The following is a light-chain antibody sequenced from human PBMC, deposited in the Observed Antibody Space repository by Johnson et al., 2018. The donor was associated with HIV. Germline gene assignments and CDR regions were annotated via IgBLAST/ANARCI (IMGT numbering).Light chain of an antibody. J-gene: IGLJ1*01. V-gene: IGLV1-51*02. CDR1: SSNIGNNY. Sequence: QSVLTQPPSVSAAPGQKVTISCSGSSSNIGNNYVSWYQQFPGTAPKLLIYENNKRTSGIPDRFSDSHSGASVTLAITGLQNGDEADYYCGTWDSSLSTYVFGTGTKVTVL. CDR2: ENN. CDR3: GTWDSSLSTYV.